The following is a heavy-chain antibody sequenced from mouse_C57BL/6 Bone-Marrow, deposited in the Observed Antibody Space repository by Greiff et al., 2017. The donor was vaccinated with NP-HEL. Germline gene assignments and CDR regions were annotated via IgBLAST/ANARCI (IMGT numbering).Heavy chain of an antibody. CDR1: GYAFTNYL. CDR2: INPGSGGT. CDR3: ARRGLRRGFAY. V-gene: IGHV1-54*01. J-gene: IGHJ3*01. D-gene: IGHD2-2*01. Sequence: QVQLQQSGAELVRPGTSVKVSCKASGYAFTNYLIEWVKQRPGQGLEWIGVINPGSGGTNYNEKFKGKATLTADKSSSTAYMQLSSLTSEDSAVYFCARRGLRRGFAYWGQGTLVTVSA.